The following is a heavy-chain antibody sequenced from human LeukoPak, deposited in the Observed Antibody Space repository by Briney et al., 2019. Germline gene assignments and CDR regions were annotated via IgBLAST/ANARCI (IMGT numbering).Heavy chain of an antibody. CDR1: GGSFSGYY. Sequence: SETLSLTCAVYGGSFSGYYWSWIRQPPGKGLEWIGEINHSGSTNYNPSLKSRATISVDTSKNQFSLKLSSVTAADTAVYYCASGDYGVPFDYWGPGTLVTVSS. CDR3: ASGDYGVPFDY. V-gene: IGHV4-34*01. CDR2: INHSGST. D-gene: IGHD4-17*01. J-gene: IGHJ4*02.